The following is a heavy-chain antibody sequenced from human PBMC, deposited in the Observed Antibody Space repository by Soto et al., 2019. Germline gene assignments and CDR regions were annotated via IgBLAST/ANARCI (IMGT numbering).Heavy chain of an antibody. CDR2: IVVGSGNT. Sequence: QMQLVQSGPEVKKPGTSVKVSCKASGFTFTSSAVQWVRQARGQRLEWIGWIVVGSGNTNYAQKFQERVTITRDMSTSTAYMELSSLRSEDTAVYYCAADFDCSGGSCYFPNTDYWGQGTLVTVSS. CDR1: GFTFTSSA. V-gene: IGHV1-58*01. D-gene: IGHD2-15*01. CDR3: AADFDCSGGSCYFPNTDY. J-gene: IGHJ4*02.